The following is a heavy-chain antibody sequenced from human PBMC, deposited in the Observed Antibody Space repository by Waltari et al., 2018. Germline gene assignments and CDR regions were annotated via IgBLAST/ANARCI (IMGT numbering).Heavy chain of an antibody. CDR3: ARDSSSWYYFDY. D-gene: IGHD6-13*01. CDR1: GFTFSSYG. V-gene: IGHV3-33*01. J-gene: IGHJ4*02. CDR2: IWYDGSNK. Sequence: QVQLVESGGGVVQPGRSLRLSCAASGFTFSSYGMHWVRQAPGKGREWVAVIWYDGSNKYYADAVKGRFTISRDNSKNTLYLQMNSLRAEDTAVYYCARDSSSWYYFDYWGQGTLVTVSS.